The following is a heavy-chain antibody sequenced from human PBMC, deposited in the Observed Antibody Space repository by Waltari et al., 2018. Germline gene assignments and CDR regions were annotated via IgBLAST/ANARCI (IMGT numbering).Heavy chain of an antibody. Sequence: QVQLQESGPGLVKPSQTLSLPCTVSGGSLSSGGYYWSWTRRHPGKGLEWIGYIYYSGSTYYNPSLKSRVTISVDTSKNQFSLKLSSVTAADTAVYYCARTAGVVTNYYYMDVWGKGTTVTVSS. D-gene: IGHD3-3*01. V-gene: IGHV4-31*03. CDR1: GGSLSSGGYY. CDR2: IYYSGST. CDR3: ARTAGVVTNYYYMDV. J-gene: IGHJ6*03.